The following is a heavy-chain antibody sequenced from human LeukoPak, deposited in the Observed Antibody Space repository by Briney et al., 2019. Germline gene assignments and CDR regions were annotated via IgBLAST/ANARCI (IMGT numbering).Heavy chain of an antibody. J-gene: IGHJ2*01. V-gene: IGHV3-20*04. Sequence: PGGSLRLSCAASGFTFDDYGMSWVRQAPGKGLEWVPGITWNGASTGFADSVKGRFTISRDNAKNSLYLGMSSLRAEDTALYYCAREYGDYSSYFDLWGRGTLVTVSS. D-gene: IGHD4-17*01. CDR2: ITWNGAST. CDR1: GFTFDDYG. CDR3: AREYGDYSSYFDL.